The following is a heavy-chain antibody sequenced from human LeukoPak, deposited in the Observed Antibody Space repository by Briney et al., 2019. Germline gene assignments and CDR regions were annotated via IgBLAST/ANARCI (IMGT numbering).Heavy chain of an antibody. CDR1: GFTFSSYW. CDR3: ARVVCFYLYYFDY. V-gene: IGHV3-7*01. D-gene: IGHD2/OR15-2a*01. J-gene: IGHJ4*02. Sequence: PGGSLRLSCAASGFTFSSYWMSWVRQAPGKGLEWVANIKQDGSEKYYVDSVKGRFTISRDKAKNSLYLQMNSLRAEDTAVYYCARVVCFYLYYFDYWGQGTLVTVSS. CDR2: IKQDGSEK.